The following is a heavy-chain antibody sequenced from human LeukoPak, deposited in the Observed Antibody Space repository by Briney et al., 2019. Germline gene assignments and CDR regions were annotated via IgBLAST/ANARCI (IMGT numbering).Heavy chain of an antibody. CDR1: GFTFSYYS. CDR2: IYSSSKTI. Sequence: GGSLRLSCAASGFTFSYYSMNWVRQAPGKGLEWVSYIYSSSKTIYYADSVKGRFTISRDNAKKSLDLQMNSLRDEDTAVYYCARDHRSGSGSGTQANDYWGQGTLVTVSS. CDR3: ARDHRSGSGSGTQANDY. J-gene: IGHJ4*02. D-gene: IGHD3-10*01. V-gene: IGHV3-48*02.